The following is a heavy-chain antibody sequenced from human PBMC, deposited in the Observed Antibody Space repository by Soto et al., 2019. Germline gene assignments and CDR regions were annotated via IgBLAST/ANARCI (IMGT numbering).Heavy chain of an antibody. J-gene: IGHJ4*02. CDR3: ARDPASLPSLMAFDY. V-gene: IGHV3-21*01. CDR2: ISSSSSSI. Sequence: GGSLRLSCAASGVTFSSYSMNWVRQAPGKGLEWVSFISSSSSSIYYADSVKGRFTISRDNAKNSLYLQMNSLRAEDTAMYYCARDPASLPSLMAFDYWGQGTLVTVSS. D-gene: IGHD3-10*01. CDR1: GVTFSSYS.